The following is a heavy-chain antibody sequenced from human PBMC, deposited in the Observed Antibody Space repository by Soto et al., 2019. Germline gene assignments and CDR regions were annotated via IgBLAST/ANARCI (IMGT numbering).Heavy chain of an antibody. Sequence: QVQLVQSGAEVKKPGSSVTVSCKASGGTFGNSAISWVRQAPGQGLEWMGGNIPIFPTPDYAQKFQGRVTMTAEQSTPTATVELARIRSEDTAVYYCAREKDRLQLGGNYYYAMDVWGQGTTVSVSS. V-gene: IGHV1-69*12. D-gene: IGHD5-12*01. J-gene: IGHJ6*02. CDR1: GGTFGNSA. CDR3: AREKDRLQLGGNYYYAMDV. CDR2: NIPIFPTP.